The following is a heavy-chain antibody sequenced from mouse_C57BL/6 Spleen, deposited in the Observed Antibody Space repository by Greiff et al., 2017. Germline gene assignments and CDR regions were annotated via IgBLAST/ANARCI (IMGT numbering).Heavy chain of an antibody. D-gene: IGHD1-1*01. CDR3: VRHGLRGGYFDY. CDR2: IRSKSNNYAT. V-gene: IGHV10-1*01. J-gene: IGHJ2*01. CDR1: GFSFNTYA. Sequence: EVHLVESGGGLVQPKGSLKLSCAASGFSFNTYAMNWVRQAPGKGLEWVARIRSKSNNYATYYADSVKDRFTISRDDSESMLYLQMNNLKTEDTAMYYCVRHGLRGGYFDYWGQGTTLTVSS.